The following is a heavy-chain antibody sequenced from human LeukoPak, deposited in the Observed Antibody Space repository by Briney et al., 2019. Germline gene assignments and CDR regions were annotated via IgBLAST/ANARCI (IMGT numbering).Heavy chain of an antibody. CDR3: ARDWASYNASGSYYFEGPLDY. CDR1: GATFNSFA. V-gene: IGHV1-69*13. J-gene: IGHJ4*02. D-gene: IGHD3-10*01. CDR2: IIPIFGTA. Sequence: ASVKVSCKASGATFNSFAISWVRQAPGQGLEWMGGIIPIFGTANYAQRFQGRLTINADEFTSTAYMELSSLRSEDTAVYYCARDWASYNASGSYYFEGPLDYWGQGTLVTVSS.